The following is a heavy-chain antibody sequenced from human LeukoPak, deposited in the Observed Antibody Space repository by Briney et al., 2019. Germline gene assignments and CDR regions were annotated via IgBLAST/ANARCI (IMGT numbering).Heavy chain of an antibody. CDR1: GGSFSGYY. V-gene: IGHV4-34*01. CDR3: ARDLTVVVLGYYYGMDV. Sequence: SETLSLTCAVYGGSFSGYYWSWIRQPPGKGLEWIGEINHSGSTNYNPSLKSRVTISVDTSKNQFSLKLSSVTAADTAVYYCARDLTVVVLGYYYGMDVWGQGTTVTVSS. J-gene: IGHJ6*02. D-gene: IGHD3-22*01. CDR2: INHSGST.